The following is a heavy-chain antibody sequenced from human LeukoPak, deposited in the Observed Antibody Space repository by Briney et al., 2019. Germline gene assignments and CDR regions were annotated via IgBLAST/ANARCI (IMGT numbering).Heavy chain of an antibody. Sequence: GGSLRLSCAASGFTFSSYAMNWVRQPPGKGQEWVSGITGSGGSTYCADSVKGRFTITRDNSKNTLYLQMNSLRAEDTALYYCAKSYCTGGSCYSGVLDYWGQGTLVTVSS. D-gene: IGHD2-15*01. V-gene: IGHV3-23*01. CDR3: AKSYCTGGSCYSGVLDY. CDR1: GFTFSSYA. J-gene: IGHJ4*02. CDR2: ITGSGGST.